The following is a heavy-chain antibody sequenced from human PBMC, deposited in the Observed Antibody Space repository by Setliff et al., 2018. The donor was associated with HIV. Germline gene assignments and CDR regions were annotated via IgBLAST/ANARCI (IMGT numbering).Heavy chain of an antibody. J-gene: IGHJ4*02. D-gene: IGHD1-26*01. V-gene: IGHV4-4*09. CDR2: IYSSGST. CDR3: ARVGDLGSTYYVDY. Sequence: SETLSLTCTVSGGSISGHYWSWIRQPPGRGLEWIGYIYSSGSTNFNPPLQSRVTISVDTSKNQFSLKLSSVTAADTAVYYCARVGDLGSTYYVDYWGQGTLVTVSS. CDR1: GGSISGHY.